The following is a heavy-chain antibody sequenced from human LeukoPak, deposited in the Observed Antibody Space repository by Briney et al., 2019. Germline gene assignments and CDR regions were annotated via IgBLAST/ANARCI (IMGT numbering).Heavy chain of an antibody. J-gene: IGHJ4*02. CDR3: AKVIAYSFYYDSSGLPDY. CDR2: ISWSSGSI. V-gene: IGHV3-9*01. Sequence: PGGSLRLSCAASGFTFDDYAMHWVRQAPGKGLEWVSGISWSSGSIGYADSVKGRFTISRDTSKNTLYLQMNSLRAEDTALYYCAKVIAYSFYYDSSGLPDYWGQGTLVTVSS. D-gene: IGHD3-22*01. CDR1: GFTFDDYA.